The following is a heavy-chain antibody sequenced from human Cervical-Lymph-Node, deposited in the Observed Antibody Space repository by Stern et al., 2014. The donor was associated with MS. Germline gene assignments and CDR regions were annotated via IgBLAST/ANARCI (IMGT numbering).Heavy chain of an antibody. CDR3: ARDCRLRYFDNYGMDV. J-gene: IGHJ6*02. Sequence: VQLLESGPGLVKPSQTLSLTCTVSGGSISSGSYYWSWIRQPAGKGLEWIGRIYTSGSTNYNPSLKSRVTISVDTSKTQFSLKLSSVTAADTAVYYCARDCRLRYFDNYGMDVWGQGTTVTVSS. V-gene: IGHV4-61*02. CDR2: IYTSGST. D-gene: IGHD3-9*01. CDR1: GGSISSGSYY.